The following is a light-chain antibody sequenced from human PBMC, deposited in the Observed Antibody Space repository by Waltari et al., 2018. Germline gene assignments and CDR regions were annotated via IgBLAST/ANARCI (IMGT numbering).Light chain of an antibody. V-gene: IGLV1-51*01. CDR2: DNN. CDR1: SSNIGRNS. J-gene: IGLJ2*01. CDR3: GTWDGSLTAGV. Sequence: QSVLTQPPSVSAAPGQKVTISCSGSSSNIGRNSVSWYQQLPGTAPKLLIYDNNQRPSGIPDRFSGSRSGTSATLGITGLQTGDEADYYCGTWDGSLTAGVFGGGTKVTVL.